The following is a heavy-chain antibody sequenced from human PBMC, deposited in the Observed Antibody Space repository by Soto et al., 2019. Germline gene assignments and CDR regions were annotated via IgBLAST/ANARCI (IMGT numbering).Heavy chain of an antibody. J-gene: IGHJ5*02. V-gene: IGHV4-4*02. CDR3: AREGTGIIATDLSWFDP. Sequence: QVQLQESGPGLVKPSGTLSLTCAVSGGSINSSNWWTWVRQPPGKGLEGFGNIYHSGNTTYNPPLTSPVTLSVDTSNSQYPLRLSSLSATDTAPSSWAREGTGIIATDLSWFDPWGQGTLVTVSS. CDR2: IYHSGNT. CDR1: GGSINSSNW. D-gene: IGHD6-13*01.